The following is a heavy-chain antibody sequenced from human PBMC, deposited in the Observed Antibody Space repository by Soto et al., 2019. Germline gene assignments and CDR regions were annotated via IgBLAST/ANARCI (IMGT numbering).Heavy chain of an antibody. CDR1: GGSISSYY. V-gene: IGHV4-59*08. D-gene: IGHD6-6*01. CDR3: ARRYRRSSSGSYYYYYMDV. Sequence: SETLSLTCTVSGGSISSYYWSWIRQPPGKGLEWIGYIYYSGSTNYNPSLKSRVTISVDTSKNQFSLKLSSVTAADTAVYYCARRYRRSSSGSYYYYYMDVWGKGTTVTVSS. CDR2: IYYSGST. J-gene: IGHJ6*03.